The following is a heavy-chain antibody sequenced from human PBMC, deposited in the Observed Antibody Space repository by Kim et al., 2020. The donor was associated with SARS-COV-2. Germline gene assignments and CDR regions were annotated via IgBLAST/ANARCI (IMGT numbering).Heavy chain of an antibody. Sequence: SETLSLTCTVSGGSISSGGYYWSWIRQHPGKGLEWIGYIYYSGSTYYNPSLKSRVTISVDTSKNQFSLKLSSVTAADTAVYYCARGAVDIVVVPAAWFDPWGQGTLVTVSS. CDR1: GGSISSGGYY. V-gene: IGHV4-31*03. CDR2: IYYSGST. J-gene: IGHJ5*02. D-gene: IGHD2-2*01. CDR3: ARGAVDIVVVPAAWFDP.